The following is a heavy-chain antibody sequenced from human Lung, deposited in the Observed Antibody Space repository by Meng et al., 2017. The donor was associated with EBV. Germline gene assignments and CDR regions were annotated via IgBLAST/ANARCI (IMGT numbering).Heavy chain of an antibody. V-gene: IGHV4-4*02. CDR1: GDSISNSHW. Sequence: HGQLQESGQGLVKPSGTLSLTCAVSGDSISNSHWWSWVRQPPGKGLEWIGQIYHSGSTNYNPSLKSRVTLSVDSSKNQFSLKLTSVTAADTAVYYCATIVGVRGYYFDYWGQGTLVTVSS. D-gene: IGHD1-26*01. CDR2: IYHSGST. J-gene: IGHJ4*02. CDR3: ATIVGVRGYYFDY.